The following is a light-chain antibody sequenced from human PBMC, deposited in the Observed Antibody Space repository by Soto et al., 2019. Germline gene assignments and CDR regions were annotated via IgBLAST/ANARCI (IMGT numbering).Light chain of an antibody. CDR2: DVI. CDR3: SSYTTTTTAV. V-gene: IGLV2-14*03. CDR1: SSDIGGYNF. Sequence: QSVLTQPASVSGSPGQSITIDCTGSSSDIGGYNFVSWYQQHPGKAPKLMIYDVIKRPSGVSRRFSGSKSGNTASLTISGLQPEDEADYFCSSYTTTTTAVFGGGTKVTVL. J-gene: IGLJ2*01.